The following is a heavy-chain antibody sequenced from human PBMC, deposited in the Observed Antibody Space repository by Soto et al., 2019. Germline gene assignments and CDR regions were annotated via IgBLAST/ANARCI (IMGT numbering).Heavy chain of an antibody. Sequence: SETLSLTCAVYGGSFRGYYWSWIRQPPGKGLEWIGEINHSGSTNYNPSLKSRVTISVDTSKNQFSLKLSSVTAADTAVYYCARGSDDVDYWGQGTLVTVSS. CDR3: ARGSDDVDY. CDR2: INHSGST. V-gene: IGHV4-34*01. D-gene: IGHD3-16*01. J-gene: IGHJ4*02. CDR1: GGSFRGYY.